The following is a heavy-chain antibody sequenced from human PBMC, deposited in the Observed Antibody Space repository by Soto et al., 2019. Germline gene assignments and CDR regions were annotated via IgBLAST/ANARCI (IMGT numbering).Heavy chain of an antibody. CDR2: IVVGSGNT. CDR1: GFTFTSSA. D-gene: IGHD4-17*01. Sequence: QMQLVQSGPEVKNPGTSVKVSFKASGFTFTSSAVQWVRQARGQRLEWIGWIVVGSGNTNYAQKFQERVTITRDMSTSTAYMELSSLRSEDTAVYYCAAPPTHYYYYYGMDVWGQGTTVTVSS. CDR3: AAPPTHYYYYYGMDV. J-gene: IGHJ6*02. V-gene: IGHV1-58*01.